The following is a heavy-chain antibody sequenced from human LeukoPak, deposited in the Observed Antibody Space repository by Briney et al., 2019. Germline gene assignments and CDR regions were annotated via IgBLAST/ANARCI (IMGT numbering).Heavy chain of an antibody. V-gene: IGHV4-59*01. CDR1: GGSISSYY. CDR3: ARGYSYGSYYFDY. Sequence: PSETLSLTCTVSGGSISSYYWSWIRQPPEKGLEWIGYIYYSGSTNYNPSLKSRVTISVDTSKNQFSLKLSSVTAADTAVYYCARGYSYGSYYFDYWGQGTLVTVSS. J-gene: IGHJ4*02. D-gene: IGHD5-18*01. CDR2: IYYSGST.